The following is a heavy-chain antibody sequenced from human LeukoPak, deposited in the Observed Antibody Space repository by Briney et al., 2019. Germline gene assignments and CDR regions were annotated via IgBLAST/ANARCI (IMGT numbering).Heavy chain of an antibody. D-gene: IGHD3-10*01. V-gene: IGHV3-23*01. CDR1: GFTFSSYA. J-gene: IGHJ3*02. CDR3: AKDFYGSGSWLDAFDI. CDR2: ISGSGGST. Sequence: GGSLRLSCEASGFTFSSYAMSWVRQAPGKGLEWVSAISGSGGSTYYADSVKGRFTISRDNSKNTLYLQMNSLRAEDTAVYYCAKDFYGSGSWLDAFDIWGQGTMVTVSS.